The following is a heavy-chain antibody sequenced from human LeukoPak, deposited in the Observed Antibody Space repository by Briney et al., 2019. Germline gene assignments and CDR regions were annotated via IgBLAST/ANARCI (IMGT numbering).Heavy chain of an antibody. D-gene: IGHD6-19*01. Sequence: GASVKVSCKASGYTFTSYGISWVRQAPGQGLEWMGWISAYNGNTNYAQKLQGRVTMTTDTSTSTAYMELRSLRSDDTAVYYCASGATGSGRHPNFDYWGQRTLVTVSS. J-gene: IGHJ4*02. CDR3: ASGATGSGRHPNFDY. V-gene: IGHV1-18*01. CDR2: ISAYNGNT. CDR1: GYTFTSYG.